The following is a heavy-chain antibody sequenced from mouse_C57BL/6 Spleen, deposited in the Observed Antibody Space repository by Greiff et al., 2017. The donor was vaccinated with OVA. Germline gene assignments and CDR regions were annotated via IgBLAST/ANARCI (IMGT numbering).Heavy chain of an antibody. Sequence: VQLVESGPGLVAPSQSLSITCTVSGFSLTSYGVSWVRQPPGKGLEWLGVIWGEGSTNYYSALISSLSTSKKNSKSQGFLKLNSLQTDDTATYYCAKGGHYYGSFDYWGQGTTLTVSS. J-gene: IGHJ2*01. D-gene: IGHD1-1*01. CDR2: IWGEGST. CDR3: AKGGHYYGSFDY. V-gene: IGHV2-3*01. CDR1: GFSLTSYG.